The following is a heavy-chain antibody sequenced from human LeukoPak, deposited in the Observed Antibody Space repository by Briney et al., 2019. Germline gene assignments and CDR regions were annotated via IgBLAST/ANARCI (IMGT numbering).Heavy chain of an antibody. CDR1: GFTFSNLW. D-gene: IGHD3-16*02. J-gene: IGHJ4*02. CDR3: AKARDSLGELSFH. V-gene: IGHV3-7*03. CDR2: IKQEGSEK. Sequence: GGSLRLSCAASGFTFSNLWMSWVRQAPGKGLKWVANIKQEGSEKYYVDSVKGRFTISRDSSKNTVYLQMNSLRAEDTAVYYCAKARDSLGELSFHGGQGTLVTVSS.